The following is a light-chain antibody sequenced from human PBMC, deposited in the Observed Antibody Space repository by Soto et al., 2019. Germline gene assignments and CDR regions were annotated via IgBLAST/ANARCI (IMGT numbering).Light chain of an antibody. CDR2: GVS. J-gene: IGKJ4*01. CDR3: QQYNKWPLT. V-gene: IGKV3-15*01. Sequence: EILMTQSPATLSVSPGERVTLSCRASQSVSRNLAWYQQKPGQAPKLLIYGVSTRATGIPARISGSGSETQFTLTISTLQSEDFGVYYCQQYNKWPLTFGGGTKVEIK. CDR1: QSVSRN.